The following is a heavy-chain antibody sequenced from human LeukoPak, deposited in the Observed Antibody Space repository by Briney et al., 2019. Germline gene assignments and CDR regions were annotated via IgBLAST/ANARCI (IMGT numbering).Heavy chain of an antibody. D-gene: IGHD3-10*01. CDR3: ARGGILGVTWNGLDP. Sequence: GGSLRLSCAASGFTFSSYDMHWVRQATGRGLEWVSGVAGAGDTSYADSVKGRFTISRENGKNYLYLQMNSLRAGDTAEYYCARGGILGVTWNGLDPWGQGTLVTVSS. CDR2: VAGAGDT. J-gene: IGHJ5*02. CDR1: GFTFSSYD. V-gene: IGHV3-13*01.